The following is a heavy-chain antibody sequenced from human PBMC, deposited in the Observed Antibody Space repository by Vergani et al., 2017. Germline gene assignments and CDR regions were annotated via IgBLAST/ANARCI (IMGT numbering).Heavy chain of an antibody. D-gene: IGHD6-19*01. CDR3: AKDARRSNGWYYFVS. Sequence: QLLESGGGLIQPGGSLRLSCAASGFTFNSYAMTWVRQAPGKGLEWVSGINNNGGSTYYADSVKGRFTISRDNSKNTLYLQMTDLRAEDTATYYCAKDARRSNGWYYFVSWGQGSLVTVSS. CDR2: INNNGGST. V-gene: IGHV3-23*01. J-gene: IGHJ4*02. CDR1: GFTFNSYA.